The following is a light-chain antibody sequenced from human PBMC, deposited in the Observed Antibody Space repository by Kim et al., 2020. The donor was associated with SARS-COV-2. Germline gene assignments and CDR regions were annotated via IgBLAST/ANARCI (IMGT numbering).Light chain of an antibody. J-gene: IGKJ4*01. CDR2: DAS. Sequence: EIVLTQSPATLSLSPGERATLSCRASQSVSSYLAWYQQKPGQAPRLLIYDASNRATGIPARFSGSGSGTAFTLPISSLEPADFAVYYCQQRSNWPLLTFGGGTKVDIK. CDR3: QQRSNWPLLT. V-gene: IGKV3-11*01. CDR1: QSVSSY.